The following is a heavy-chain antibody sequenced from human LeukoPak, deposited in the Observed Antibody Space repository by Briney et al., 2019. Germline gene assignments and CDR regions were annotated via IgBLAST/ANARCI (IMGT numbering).Heavy chain of an antibody. Sequence: GGSLRLSCAASGFTFSSYGMHWVRQAPGKGLEWVAVIWYDGSNKYYADSVKGRFTISRDNSKNTLYLQMNSLRAEDTAVYYCAREYSSSWYLWFDLWGQGTLVTVSS. CDR2: IWYDGSNK. V-gene: IGHV3-33*01. CDR3: AREYSSSWYLWFDL. D-gene: IGHD6-13*01. J-gene: IGHJ5*02. CDR1: GFTFSSYG.